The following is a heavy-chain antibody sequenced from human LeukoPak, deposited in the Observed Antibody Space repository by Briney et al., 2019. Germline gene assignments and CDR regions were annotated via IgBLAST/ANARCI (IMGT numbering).Heavy chain of an antibody. J-gene: IGHJ4*02. D-gene: IGHD6-13*01. CDR1: GFTFSSYS. CDR2: ISSSSSST. CDR3: ARLYSALPGFDY. Sequence: GGSLRLSCAASGFTFSSYSMNWVRQAPRKGLEWVSYISSSSSSTYYADSVKGRFTISRDNAKNSLYLQMNSLRAEDAAVYYCARLYSALPGFDYWGQGTLVTVSS. V-gene: IGHV3-48*01.